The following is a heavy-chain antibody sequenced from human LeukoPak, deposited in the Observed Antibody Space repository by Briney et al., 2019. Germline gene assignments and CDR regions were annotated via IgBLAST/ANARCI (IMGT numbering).Heavy chain of an antibody. Sequence: AASVKVSCKASGYTFTSYGISWVRQAPGQGLEWMGWISAYNGNTNYAQKLQGRVTMTTDTSTSTAYMELRSLRSDDTAVYYCARGIVVVPAAIPEEDYWGQGTLVTVSS. V-gene: IGHV1-18*01. CDR2: ISAYNGNT. CDR3: ARGIVVVPAAIPEEDY. D-gene: IGHD2-2*02. CDR1: GYTFTSYG. J-gene: IGHJ4*02.